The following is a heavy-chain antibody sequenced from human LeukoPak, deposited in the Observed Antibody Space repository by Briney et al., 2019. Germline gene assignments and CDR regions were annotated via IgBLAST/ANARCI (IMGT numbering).Heavy chain of an antibody. V-gene: IGHV1-18*01. CDR3: ARALPYDFWSGYQDY. CDR2: ISAYNGNT. Sequence: ASVKVSCKASGYTLRSYGVSWVRQAPGQGREWMGWISAYNGNTNSAQNFQGRVTMTTDTSTNTAYMELRSLRSDDTAIYYCARALPYDFWSGYQDYWGQGTLVTVSS. D-gene: IGHD3-3*01. J-gene: IGHJ4*02. CDR1: GYTLRSYG.